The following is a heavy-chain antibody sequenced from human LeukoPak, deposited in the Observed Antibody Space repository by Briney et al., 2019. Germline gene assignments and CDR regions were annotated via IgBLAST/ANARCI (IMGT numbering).Heavy chain of an antibody. CDR2: IYYSGST. Sequence: SETLSLTCTVSGGSIRSYYWSWIRQPPGKGLEWIGYIYYSGSTNYNPPLKSRVTISVDTSKNQFSLKLSSVTAADTAVYYCARIGYYDSSTPPDYWGQGTLVTVSS. V-gene: IGHV4-59*12. CDR3: ARIGYYDSSTPPDY. CDR1: GGSIRSYY. D-gene: IGHD3-22*01. J-gene: IGHJ4*02.